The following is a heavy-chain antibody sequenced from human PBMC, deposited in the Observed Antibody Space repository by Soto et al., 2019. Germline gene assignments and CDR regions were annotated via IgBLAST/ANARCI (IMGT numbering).Heavy chain of an antibody. CDR2: ISGDGSYI. Sequence: GWYLRLSCAASGFTFSAYSLNWVRQAPGKGLEWVSSISGDGSYIYYADSVKGRFTISRDSTRKSMYLQMNSLRAEDTAIYYCAKVPYAVWSGSPPDVMYLCGQGSTVIGS. D-gene: IGHD3-3*01. CDR3: AKVPYAVWSGSPPDVMYL. J-gene: IGHJ6*02. CDR1: GFTFSAYS. V-gene: IGHV3-21*01.